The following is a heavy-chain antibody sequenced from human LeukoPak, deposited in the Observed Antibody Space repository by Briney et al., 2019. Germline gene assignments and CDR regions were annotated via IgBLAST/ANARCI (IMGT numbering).Heavy chain of an antibody. CDR2: IYHSGST. J-gene: IGHJ4*02. V-gene: IGHV4-31*03. CDR3: ARDTAMVNAHYFDY. Sequence: PSETLSLTCIVSGGSISSGGYYWSWIRQHPGKGLEWIGYIYHSGSTYYNPSLKSRVTISVDTSKNQFSLKLSSVTAADTAVYYCARDTAMVNAHYFDYWGQGTLVTVYS. D-gene: IGHD5-18*01. CDR1: GGSISSGGYY.